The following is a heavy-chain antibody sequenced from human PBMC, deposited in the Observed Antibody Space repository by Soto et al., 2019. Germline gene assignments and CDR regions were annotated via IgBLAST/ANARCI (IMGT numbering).Heavy chain of an antibody. J-gene: IGHJ5*01. Sequence: ASVKVSCKASGGTFTNYAVSWVRQAPGQGLEWMGGMIPIFGTANYAQKFQGRVTITADESTSTAYMELSNLRSEDTALYYCARVAYTSMATHWFDCWGQGTPVTVS. CDR1: GGTFTNYA. CDR2: MIPIFGTA. V-gene: IGHV1-69*13. CDR3: ARVAYTSMATHWFDC. D-gene: IGHD5-18*01.